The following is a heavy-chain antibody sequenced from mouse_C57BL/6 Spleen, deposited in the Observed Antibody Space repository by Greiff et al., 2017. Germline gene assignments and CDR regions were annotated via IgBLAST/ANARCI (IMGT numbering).Heavy chain of an antibody. CDR1: GYSFTDYN. D-gene: IGHD1-1*01. CDR3: ARSGYYGSSPAWFAY. J-gene: IGHJ3*01. V-gene: IGHV1-39*01. Sequence: VQLQQSGPELVKPGASVKISCKASGYSFTDYNMNWVKQSNGKSLEWIGVINPNYGITSYNQKFKGKATLTVDQSSSTAYMQLNSLTSEDSAVYYCARSGYYGSSPAWFAYWGQGTLVTVSA. CDR2: INPNYGIT.